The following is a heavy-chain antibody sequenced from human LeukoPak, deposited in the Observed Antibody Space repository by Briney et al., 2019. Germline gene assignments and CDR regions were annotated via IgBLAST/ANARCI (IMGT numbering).Heavy chain of an antibody. CDR1: GFTFSSYS. CDR3: ARRNYYDSGTIPGYFDL. Sequence: PGGSLRLSCAASGFTFSSYSMNWVRQAPGKGLEWVSAISGSGGSTYYADSVKGRFTISRDNAKNSLYLHMNSLRAEDTALYYCARRNYYDSGTIPGYFDLWGRGTLVTVSS. D-gene: IGHD3-10*01. CDR2: ISGSGGST. V-gene: IGHV3-21*01. J-gene: IGHJ2*01.